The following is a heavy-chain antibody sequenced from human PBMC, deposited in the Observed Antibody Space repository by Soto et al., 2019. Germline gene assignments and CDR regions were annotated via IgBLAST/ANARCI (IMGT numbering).Heavy chain of an antibody. CDR3: VGDSSGYYRYYFDY. CDR2: IYSGGST. Sequence: PGGSLRLSCAASGFTVSSNYMSWVRQAPGKGLEWVSVIYSGGSTYYADSVKGRFTISRDNSKNTLYLQMNSLRAEDTAVYYCVGDSSGYYRYYFDYWGQGTLVTVSS. V-gene: IGHV3-53*01. CDR1: GFTVSSNY. D-gene: IGHD3-22*01. J-gene: IGHJ4*02.